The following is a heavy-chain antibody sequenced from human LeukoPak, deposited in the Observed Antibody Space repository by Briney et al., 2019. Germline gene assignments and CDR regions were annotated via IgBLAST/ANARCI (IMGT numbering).Heavy chain of an antibody. D-gene: IGHD3-10*01. CDR2: IYYSGST. Sequence: SETLSLTCTVSGGSISSYYWSWIRQPPGKGLEWIGYIYYSGSTTYNPSLKSGVTISVDTSKNQFSLKLRSVTAADTAVYYCARLTMVRGVIPYEAFDIWGQGTMVTVSS. J-gene: IGHJ3*02. V-gene: IGHV4-59*01. CDR1: GGSISSYY. CDR3: ARLTMVRGVIPYEAFDI.